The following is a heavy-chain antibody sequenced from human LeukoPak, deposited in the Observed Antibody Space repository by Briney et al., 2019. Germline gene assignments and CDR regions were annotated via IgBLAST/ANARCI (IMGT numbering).Heavy chain of an antibody. J-gene: IGHJ4*02. Sequence: KPSETLSLTCTVPGYSISGGYYWGWIRQPPGKGLEWIGTIFQSVSTYYNPSLKSRVTTSVDTSKDQFSLKLSSVTAADTAVYYCARNNSNGFDFWSQGTLVTVSS. V-gene: IGHV4-38-2*02. CDR3: ARNNSNGFDF. CDR1: GYSISGGYY. D-gene: IGHD6-19*01. CDR2: IFQSVST.